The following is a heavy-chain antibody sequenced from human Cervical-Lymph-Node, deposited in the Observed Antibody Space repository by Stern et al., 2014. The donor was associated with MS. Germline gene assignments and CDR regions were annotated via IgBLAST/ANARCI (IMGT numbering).Heavy chain of an antibody. Sequence: QVQLVESGAEVKKPGASVKVSCKPSGYNFISYGIAWVRQAPGQGPEWMGWISTYKGNTDYAQKFQGRVTMTTDTSASTVYMELRSLRSDDPAIYYCTIDKYGSEAIGSYVYWGQGTLVTVSS. CDR2: ISTYKGNT. CDR1: GYNFISYG. V-gene: IGHV1-18*01. CDR3: TIDKYGSEAIGSYVY. D-gene: IGHD3-10*01. J-gene: IGHJ4*02.